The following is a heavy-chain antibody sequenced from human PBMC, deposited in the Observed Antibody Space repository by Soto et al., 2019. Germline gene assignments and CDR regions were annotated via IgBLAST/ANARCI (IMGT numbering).Heavy chain of an antibody. CDR3: AREVRWELLSGYGMDV. V-gene: IGHV1-46*01. J-gene: IGHJ6*02. Sequence: ASVKVSCKASGYTFTRYYMHWVRQAPGQGLEWMGIINPSGGSTSYAQKFQGRVTMTRDTSTSTVYMELSSLRSEDTAVYYCAREVRWELLSGYGMDVWGQGTTVTVSS. D-gene: IGHD1-26*01. CDR2: INPSGGST. CDR1: GYTFTRYY.